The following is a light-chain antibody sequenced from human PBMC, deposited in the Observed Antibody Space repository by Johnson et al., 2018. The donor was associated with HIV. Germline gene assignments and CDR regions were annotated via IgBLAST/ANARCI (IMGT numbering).Light chain of an antibody. CDR2: DND. CDR1: DSNIGNNY. J-gene: IGLJ1*01. Sequence: QLVLTQPPSVSAAPGQKVTISCFGSDSNIGNNYVSWYQQLPGTAPKLLIYDNDKRPSGIPDRFSGSKSGTSATLGITGLQTGDEADYYCGTWDSSLSAYVFGTGTTVTVL. V-gene: IGLV1-51*01. CDR3: GTWDSSLSAYV.